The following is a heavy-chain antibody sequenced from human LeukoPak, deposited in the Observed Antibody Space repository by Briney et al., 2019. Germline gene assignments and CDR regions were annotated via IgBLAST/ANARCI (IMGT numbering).Heavy chain of an antibody. CDR3: ARGASGSY. CDR1: GYSFTSND. Sequence: ASVKVSCKASGYSFTSNDISWVRQAPGQGLEWMGWISTYNGNTHYAQKFQGRVTMITDTSTTTAYMELRSLRSDDTAVYYCARGASGSYWGQGTLVTVPS. CDR2: ISTYNGNT. V-gene: IGHV1-18*01. J-gene: IGHJ4*02. D-gene: IGHD1-26*01.